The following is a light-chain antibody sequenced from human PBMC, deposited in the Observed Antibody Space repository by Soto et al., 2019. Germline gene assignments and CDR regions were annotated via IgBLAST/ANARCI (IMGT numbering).Light chain of an antibody. CDR1: QIVRNW. CDR3: QQYNSYPRT. CDR2: DSS. V-gene: IGKV1-5*01. J-gene: IGKJ1*01. Sequence: DIQMTQSPSTLFASVGDGVTVTCRASQIVRNWLAWYQQKPGRAPQLLIYDSSTLEPGVPSRFRGSGSGTEFTLTISSLQPDDFATYYCQQYNSYPRTFGQGTKVDIK.